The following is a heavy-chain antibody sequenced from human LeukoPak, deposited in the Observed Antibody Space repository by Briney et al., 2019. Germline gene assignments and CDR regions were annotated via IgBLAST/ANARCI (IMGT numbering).Heavy chain of an antibody. J-gene: IGHJ3*02. Sequence: PGGSLRLSFAASGFTFSSYAMSGVRQAPGKGLEWVSVISGSGGSTYYADSVKGRFTISRDHPKNTLFLHMTSLRAEDTAVYYCAKVRDGSGSYYKGRAFDIWGQGTTVTVSS. CDR2: ISGSGGST. V-gene: IGHV3-23*01. CDR3: AKVRDGSGSYYKGRAFDI. D-gene: IGHD3-10*01. CDR1: GFTFSSYA.